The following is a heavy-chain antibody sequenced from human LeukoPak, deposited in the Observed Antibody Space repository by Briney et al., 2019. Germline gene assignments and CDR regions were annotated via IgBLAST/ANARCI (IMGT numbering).Heavy chain of an antibody. CDR3: ARSDRGLAAAGLAY. J-gene: IGHJ4*02. V-gene: IGHV3-66*01. CDR2: IYKDGTT. CDR1: GATVTSNP. D-gene: IGHD6-13*01. Sequence: GGSLRLSCAGSGATVTSNPMNWVRQAPGKGLEWVSGIYKDGTTYYEDSVKGRFTISRDTSKNTLYLQMNRLRVEDTAVYYCARSDRGLAAAGLAYWGQGTLVTVSA.